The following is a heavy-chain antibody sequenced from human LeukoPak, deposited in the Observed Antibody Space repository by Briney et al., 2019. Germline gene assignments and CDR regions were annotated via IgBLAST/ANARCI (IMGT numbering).Heavy chain of an antibody. CDR1: GGSFSGYY. V-gene: IGHV4-34*01. D-gene: IGHD3-3*01. Sequence: PSETLSLTCAVYGGSFSGYYWSWIRQPPGKGLEWIGEINHSGSTNYNPSLKSRVTISVDTSKNRFSLKLSSVTAADTAVYYCASSDYDFWSGYYTGALSYYMDVWGKGTTVTVSS. CDR2: INHSGST. J-gene: IGHJ6*03. CDR3: ASSDYDFWSGYYTGALSYYMDV.